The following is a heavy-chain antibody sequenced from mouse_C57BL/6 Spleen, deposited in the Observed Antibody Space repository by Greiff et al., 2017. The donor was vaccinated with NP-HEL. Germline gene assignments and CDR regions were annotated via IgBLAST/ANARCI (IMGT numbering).Heavy chain of an antibody. CDR1: GYTFTSYW. V-gene: IGHV1-64*01. J-gene: IGHJ2*01. D-gene: IGHD2-1*01. CDR3: AREGYGNYCFDY. Sequence: QVQLKQPGAELVKPGASVKLSCKASGYTFTSYWMHWVKQRPGQGLEWIGMIHPNSGSTNYNEKFKSKATLTVDKSSSTAYMQLSSLTSEDSAVYYCAREGYGNYCFDYWGQGTTLTVSS. CDR2: IHPNSGST.